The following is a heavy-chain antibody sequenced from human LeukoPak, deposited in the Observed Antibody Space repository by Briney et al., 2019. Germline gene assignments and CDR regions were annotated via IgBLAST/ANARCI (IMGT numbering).Heavy chain of an antibody. V-gene: IGHV3-30-3*01. Sequence: GGSLRLSCAAPGLSVSSTFMSWVRQAPGKGLEWVAVISNDGNDRYHADSVKGRFTISRDNSKNTLYLQMNSLRAEDTAVYYCARDQYYDSSGSDAFDIWGQGTMVTVSS. CDR2: ISNDGNDR. D-gene: IGHD3-22*01. CDR3: ARDQYYDSSGSDAFDI. CDR1: GLSVSSTF. J-gene: IGHJ3*02.